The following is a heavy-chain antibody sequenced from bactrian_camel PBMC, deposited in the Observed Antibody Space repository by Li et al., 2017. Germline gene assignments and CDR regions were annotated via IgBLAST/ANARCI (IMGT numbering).Heavy chain of an antibody. CDR1: GYTYSSYC. Sequence: HVQLVESGGGSVQSGGSLRPSCAASGYTYSSYCMAWFRQAPGKEREGVAAINNDGRIAYADSVKGRFTISRDNAKNTLYLQIDSLKPEDTAMYYCAAIPTGARGPRSPSP. D-gene: IGHD2*01. CDR3: AAIPT. CDR2: INNDGRI. J-gene: IGHJ4*01. V-gene: IGHV3S55*01.